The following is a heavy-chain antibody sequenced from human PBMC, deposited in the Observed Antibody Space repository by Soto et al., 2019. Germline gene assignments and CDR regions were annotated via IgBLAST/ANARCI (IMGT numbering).Heavy chain of an antibody. CDR1: GFTFSTYT. Sequence: PGGSLRLSCAASGFTFSTYTMSWVRQAPGKGLEWVSVISYSGSSTYYADSVEGRFTISRDNYKNTLYLQMNSLRAEDTAVYYCAKSASAATGCFDYWGQGTLVTVSS. CDR2: ISYSGSST. D-gene: IGHD6-13*01. V-gene: IGHV3-23*01. CDR3: AKSASAATGCFDY. J-gene: IGHJ4*02.